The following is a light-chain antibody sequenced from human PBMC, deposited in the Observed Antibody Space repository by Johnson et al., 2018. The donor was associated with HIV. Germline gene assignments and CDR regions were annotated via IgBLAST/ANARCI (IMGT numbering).Light chain of an antibody. V-gene: IGLV1-51*02. CDR2: ENN. CDR3: GTWDSSLRAYNYV. J-gene: IGLJ1*01. Sequence: QSVLTQPPSVSAAPGQKVTISCSGSSSNIGNNYVSWYQQLPGTAPKLLIYENNKRPSGIPDRFSGSKSGTSATLGITGLQTGDEADYYRGTWDSSLRAYNYVFGSGTKVTVL. CDR1: SSNIGNNY.